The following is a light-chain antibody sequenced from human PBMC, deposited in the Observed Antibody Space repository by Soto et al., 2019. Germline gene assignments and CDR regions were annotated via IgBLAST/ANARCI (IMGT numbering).Light chain of an antibody. Sequence: AIQFTQSPSSLSASVGDRITITCRASQDISNDLGWLQQKPGKAPKLLIYAASILQTGVPSRFSGSGSGSAFSLTITSLQPEDFATYYCLQDYSSPITFGQGTRLEIK. V-gene: IGKV1-6*02. CDR1: QDISND. J-gene: IGKJ5*01. CDR2: AAS. CDR3: LQDYSSPIT.